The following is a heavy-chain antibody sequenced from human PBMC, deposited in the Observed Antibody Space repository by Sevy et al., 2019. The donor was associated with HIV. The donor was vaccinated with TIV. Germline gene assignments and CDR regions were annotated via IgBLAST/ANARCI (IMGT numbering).Heavy chain of an antibody. D-gene: IGHD3-22*01. Sequence: GGSLRLSCAASGFTFSTYWMTCVRQAPEKGLEWVANIKRDGREKSYLDSVKGRFTISRDNSKNSLYLQMNSLRAEDTAVYYCARDSTYFDGTYYYDNFDIWGQGTMVTVSS. J-gene: IGHJ3*02. CDR3: ARDSTYFDGTYYYDNFDI. V-gene: IGHV3-7*01. CDR1: GFTFSTYW. CDR2: IKRDGREK.